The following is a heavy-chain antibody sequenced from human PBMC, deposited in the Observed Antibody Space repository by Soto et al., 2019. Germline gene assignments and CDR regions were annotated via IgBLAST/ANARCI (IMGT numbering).Heavy chain of an antibody. V-gene: IGHV3-30*18. D-gene: IGHD3-3*01. CDR1: GFTFSSYG. CDR2: ISYDGSNK. CDR3: AKDVLRFLEWLAFYGMDV. Sequence: QVQLVESGGGVVQPGRSLRLSCAASGFTFSSYGMHWVRQAPGKGLEWVAVISYDGSNKYYADSVKGRFTISRDNSXXTXXLRMNSLRAEDTAVYYCAKDVLRFLEWLAFYGMDVWGQGTTVTVSS. J-gene: IGHJ6*02.